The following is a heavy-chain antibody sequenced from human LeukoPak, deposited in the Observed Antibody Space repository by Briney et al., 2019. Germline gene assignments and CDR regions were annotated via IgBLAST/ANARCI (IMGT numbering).Heavy chain of an antibody. CDR2: ISYDGSNK. Sequence: GGSLRLSCAASGFTFSSYAMHWVRQAPGKGLEWVAVISYDGSNKYYADSVKGRFTISRDNSKNTLYLQMNSLRAEDTAVDYCASVTSGSYYVPSSYWGQGTLVTVSS. J-gene: IGHJ4*02. CDR3: ASVTSGSYYVPSSY. CDR1: GFTFSSYA. D-gene: IGHD1-26*01. V-gene: IGHV3-30-3*01.